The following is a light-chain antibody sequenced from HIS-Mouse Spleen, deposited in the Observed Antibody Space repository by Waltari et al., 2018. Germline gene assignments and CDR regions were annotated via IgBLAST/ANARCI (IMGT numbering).Light chain of an antibody. J-gene: IGLJ3*02. Sequence: SYELTQPSSVSVSPGQPARITCSGDVLAKKYARWFQQKPGQAPVLVIYKDSERPSGIPERFSGSSSGTTVTLTISGAQVEDEADYYCYSAADRVFGGGTKLTVL. CDR3: YSAADRV. CDR2: KDS. V-gene: IGLV3-27*01. CDR1: VLAKKY.